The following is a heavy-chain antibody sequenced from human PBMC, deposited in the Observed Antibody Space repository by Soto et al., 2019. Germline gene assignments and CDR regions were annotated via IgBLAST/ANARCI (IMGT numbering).Heavy chain of an antibody. CDR2: ISFDGGNK. CDR1: GFSFSFASHA. J-gene: IGHJ4*02. CDR3: AKMAAGKGAYLDS. D-gene: IGHD6-25*01. Sequence: QVQLVESGGGVVQTGRSLRLSCVASGFSFSFASHALNWVRQAPGKGLEWVAVISFDGGNKFYADYVKGRFTISRDNSKNTLYLEMSSLRPDDTDVYYCAKMAAGKGAYLDSWGQGTLVSVSS. V-gene: IGHV3-30-3*02.